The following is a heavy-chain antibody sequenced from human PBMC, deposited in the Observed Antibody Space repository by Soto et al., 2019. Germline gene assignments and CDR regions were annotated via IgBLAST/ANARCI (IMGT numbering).Heavy chain of an antibody. Sequence: QVQLVESGGGVVQPGRSLRLSCAASGFTFSSYAMHWVRQAPGKGLEWVAVISYDGSNKYYADSVKGRFTISRDNSKNTLYLQMNSLRAEDTAVYYCARVGDYGDYEAFDYWGQGTLVTVSS. J-gene: IGHJ4*02. CDR2: ISYDGSNK. D-gene: IGHD4-17*01. CDR3: ARVGDYGDYEAFDY. CDR1: GFTFSSYA. V-gene: IGHV3-30-3*01.